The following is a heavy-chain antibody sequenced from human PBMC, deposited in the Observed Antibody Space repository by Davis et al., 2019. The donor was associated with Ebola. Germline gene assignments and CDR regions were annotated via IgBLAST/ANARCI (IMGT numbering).Heavy chain of an antibody. CDR3: AREPMDYFDY. CDR1: GFTFSYYS. Sequence: PGGSLRLSCAASGFTFSYYSMNWVRQAPGKGLEWVSSISSSSSYIYYADSVKGRFTISRDNAKNSLYLQMNSLRADDTAVYYCAREPMDYFDYWGQGTLVTVSS. V-gene: IGHV3-21*01. CDR2: ISSSSSYI. D-gene: IGHD2-8*01. J-gene: IGHJ4*02.